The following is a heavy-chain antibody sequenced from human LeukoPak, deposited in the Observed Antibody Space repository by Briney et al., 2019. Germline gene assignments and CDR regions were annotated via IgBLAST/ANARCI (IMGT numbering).Heavy chain of an antibody. D-gene: IGHD4-11*01. V-gene: IGHV4-30-4*01. CDR3: ARATDVTAFDY. CDR2: IYYSGST. CDR1: GGSISSGGYY. J-gene: IGHJ4*02. Sequence: SETLSLTCTVSGGSISSGGYYWSWIRQPPGKGLEWIGYIYYSGSTYYNPSLKSRVTISVDTSKNQFSLKLSSVTAADTAVYYCARATDVTAFDYWGQGTLVTVSS.